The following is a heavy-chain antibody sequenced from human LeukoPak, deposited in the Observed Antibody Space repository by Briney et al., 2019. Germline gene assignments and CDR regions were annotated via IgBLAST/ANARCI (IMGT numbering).Heavy chain of an antibody. Sequence: PGGSLRLSCAASGFTFSSYAMSWVRQAPGKGLEWVSAISGSGGSTYYADSVKGRFTISRGNSKNTLYLQMNSLRAEDTAVYYCAKDKVVGYYLFLGVFDYWGQGTLVTVSS. V-gene: IGHV3-23*01. CDR2: ISGSGGST. D-gene: IGHD3-22*01. CDR3: AKDKVVGYYLFLGVFDY. CDR1: GFTFSSYA. J-gene: IGHJ4*02.